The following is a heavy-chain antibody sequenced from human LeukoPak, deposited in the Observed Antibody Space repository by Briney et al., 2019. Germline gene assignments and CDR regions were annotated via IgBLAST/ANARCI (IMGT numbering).Heavy chain of an antibody. D-gene: IGHD3-10*01. CDR3: ARINGSGSVRRYYYGLDV. CDR1: GGSISSYY. CDR2: IYYSGST. J-gene: IGHJ6*02. V-gene: IGHV4-59*08. Sequence: PSETLSLTCTVSGGSISSYYWSWIRQPPGKGLEWIGYIYYSGSTNYNPSLKSRVTISVDTSKNQFSLKLSSVTAADTAVYYCARINGSGSVRRYYYGLDVWGQGTTVTVSS.